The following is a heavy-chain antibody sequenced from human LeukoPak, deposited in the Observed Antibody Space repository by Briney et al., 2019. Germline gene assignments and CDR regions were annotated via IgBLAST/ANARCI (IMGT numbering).Heavy chain of an antibody. CDR3: AREVWTSANWFDP. V-gene: IGHV4-59*01. D-gene: IGHD3/OR15-3a*01. CDR2: IYYSGST. J-gene: IGHJ5*02. Sequence: SSETLSLTCTGSGVSISSYYWSWIRQPPGKGLEWIGYIYYSGSTNYNPSLKSRVTISIDTSKNQFSLKLSSVTAADTAAYYCAREVWTSANWFDPWGQGTLVTVSS. CDR1: GVSISSYY.